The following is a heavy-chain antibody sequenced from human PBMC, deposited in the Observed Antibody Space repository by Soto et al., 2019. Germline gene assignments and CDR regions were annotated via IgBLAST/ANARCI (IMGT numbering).Heavy chain of an antibody. D-gene: IGHD2-21*02. J-gene: IGHJ3*02. CDR1: GFTFSSYL. V-gene: IGHV3-7*01. CDR2: IKQDGSEK. Sequence: GGSLRLSCAASGFTFSSYLMSWVRQSPGKGLEWVANIKQDGSEKYYVDSVKGRFTISRDNAKNSLYLQMNSLRAEDTAVYYCARPIRPYCGGDCYSGLAAFDIWGQGTMVTVSS. CDR3: ARPIRPYCGGDCYSGLAAFDI.